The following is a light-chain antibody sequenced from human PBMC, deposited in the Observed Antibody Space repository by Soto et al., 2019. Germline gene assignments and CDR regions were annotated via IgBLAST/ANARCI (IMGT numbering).Light chain of an antibody. V-gene: IGLV1-47*01. J-gene: IGLJ3*02. CDR1: SSNIGTNY. Sequence: QSVLTQPPSASGTPGQRVTISCSGSSSNIGTNYVYWYQHLPGAAPKLLISRNNQRPSGVPDRFSGSKSGTSASLPISGLRSEDEADYYCATTDDSRRGNWLFGGGTKLTVL. CDR2: RNN. CDR3: ATTDDSRRGNWL.